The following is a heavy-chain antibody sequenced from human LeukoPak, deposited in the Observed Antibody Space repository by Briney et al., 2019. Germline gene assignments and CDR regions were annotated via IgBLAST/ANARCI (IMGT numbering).Heavy chain of an antibody. CDR3: AKDYDFWSKARRFDL. V-gene: IGHV3-30*18. Sequence: PGGSLRLSCAASGFTFSSYGMHWVRQAPGKGLEWVAVISYDGSNKYYADSVKGRFTISRDNSKNTLYLQMNSLRAEDTAIYYCAKDYDFWSKARRFDLWGQGTLVTVSS. CDR2: ISYDGSNK. J-gene: IGHJ5*02. D-gene: IGHD3-3*01. CDR1: GFTFSSYG.